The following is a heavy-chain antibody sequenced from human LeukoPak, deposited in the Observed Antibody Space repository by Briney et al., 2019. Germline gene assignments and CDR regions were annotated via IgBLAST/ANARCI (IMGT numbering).Heavy chain of an antibody. J-gene: IGHJ4*02. V-gene: IGHV3-23*01. CDR1: GNTLSNYG. CDR2: ISGRGGST. D-gene: IGHD3-22*01. Sequence: GGSLRLSCALSGNTLSNYGMSWVRQAPGKGQEWVAGISGRGGSTNYADSVRGGFTISRDNPRNTLYLQMNSLRAEDTAVYFYAKRGVVIRVILVGFHKEAYYFDSWGQGALVTVSS. CDR3: AKRGVVIRVILVGFHKEAYYFDS.